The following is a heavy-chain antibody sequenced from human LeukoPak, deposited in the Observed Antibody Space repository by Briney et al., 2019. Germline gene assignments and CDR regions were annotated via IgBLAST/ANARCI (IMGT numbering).Heavy chain of an antibody. CDR1: GFTFSTYA. V-gene: IGHV3-23*01. CDR3: ARDAVYSSSWQYY. Sequence: PGGSLRLSCAASGFTFSTYAMTWVRQAPGKGLEWVSGIRGSGGSAYYADSVKGRFTISRDNSKNTLYLQMNSLRAEDTAVYYCARDAVYSSSWQYYWGQGTLVTVSS. CDR2: IRGSGGSA. J-gene: IGHJ4*02. D-gene: IGHD6-13*01.